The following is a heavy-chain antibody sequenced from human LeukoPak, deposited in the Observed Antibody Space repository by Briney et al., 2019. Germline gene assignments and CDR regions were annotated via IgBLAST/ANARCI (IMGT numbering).Heavy chain of an antibody. CDR1: GGTFSSYA. CDR3: ARIPSPTEQWRPYFDY. Sequence: ASVKVSCKASGGTFSSYAISWVRQAPGQGLEWMGGIIPIFGTANYAQKLQGRVTMTTDTSTSTAYMELRSLRSDDTAVYYCARIPSPTEQWRPYFDYWGQGTLVTVSS. J-gene: IGHJ4*02. CDR2: IIPIFGTA. V-gene: IGHV1-69*05. D-gene: IGHD6-19*01.